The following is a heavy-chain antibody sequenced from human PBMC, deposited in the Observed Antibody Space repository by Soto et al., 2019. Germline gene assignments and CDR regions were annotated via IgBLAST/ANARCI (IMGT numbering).Heavy chain of an antibody. CDR2: INASNGNT. CDR3: ASSFTVPAALGY. J-gene: IGHJ4*02. D-gene: IGHD2-2*01. Sequence: ASVKVSCKASGYTFTSYYMHWVRQAPGQRLEWMGWINASNGNTKYSQKFQGRVTITRDTSASTAYMELSSLRSEDTAVYYCASSFTVPAALGYWGQGTLVTVSS. CDR1: GYTFTSYY. V-gene: IGHV1-3*01.